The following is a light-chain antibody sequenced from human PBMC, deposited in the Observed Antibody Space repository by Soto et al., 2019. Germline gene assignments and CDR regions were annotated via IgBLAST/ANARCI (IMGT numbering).Light chain of an antibody. J-gene: IGKJ1*01. V-gene: IGKV1-39*01. CDR2: AAS. CDR3: QQNYNAPPT. Sequence: DIQMTQSPSSLSASVGDRVTITCRASQSVSSYLSWYQHRPGEAPKLLIYAASSLQSGVSSRFSGSGSGTDFTLTISSLQPEDFATYSCQQNYNAPPTFGQGTKVDIK. CDR1: QSVSSY.